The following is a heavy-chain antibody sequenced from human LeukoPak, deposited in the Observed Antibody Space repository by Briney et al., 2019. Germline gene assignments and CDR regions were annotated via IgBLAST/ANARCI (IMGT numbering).Heavy chain of an antibody. D-gene: IGHD5-24*01. CDR1: GGTFSSYA. J-gene: IGHJ5*02. CDR2: MIPIFGTA. CDR3: ARGKVEMATAGNWFDP. Sequence: SVKVSCKASGGTFSSYAISWVRQAPGQGLEWVGGMIPIFGTANYAQKFQGRVTITTDESTSTAYMELSSLGSEDTAVYYCARGKVEMATAGNWFDPWGQGTLVTVSS. V-gene: IGHV1-69*05.